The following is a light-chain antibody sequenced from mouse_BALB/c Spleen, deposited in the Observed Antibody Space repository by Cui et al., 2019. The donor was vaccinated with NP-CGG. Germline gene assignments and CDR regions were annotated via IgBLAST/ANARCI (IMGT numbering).Light chain of an antibody. CDR1: TGAVTTSNY. V-gene: IGLV1*01. Sequence: QALVTQEPALPTSPGETVTLTCRSSTGAVTTSNYANWVEEKPDHLFTGLIGGTNNRAPGVPARFSGSLIGDKAALTITGAQTEDEAIYFCALWYSNHWVFGGGTKLTVL. CDR2: GTN. CDR3: ALWYSNHWV. J-gene: IGLJ1*01.